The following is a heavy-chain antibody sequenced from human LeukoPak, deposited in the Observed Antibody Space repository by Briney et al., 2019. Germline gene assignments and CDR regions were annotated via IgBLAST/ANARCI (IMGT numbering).Heavy chain of an antibody. Sequence: PGGSLRLSCAASGFTFSSYAMHWVRQAPGKGLEWVAVISYDGSNKYYADSVKGRFTISRDTSNNTLYLQMNSLRADDTAVYYCAREGKWLQLRYYDYWGQGTLVTVSS. J-gene: IGHJ4*02. CDR3: AREGKWLQLRYYDY. V-gene: IGHV3-30*14. CDR2: ISYDGSNK. D-gene: IGHD5-24*01. CDR1: GFTFSSYA.